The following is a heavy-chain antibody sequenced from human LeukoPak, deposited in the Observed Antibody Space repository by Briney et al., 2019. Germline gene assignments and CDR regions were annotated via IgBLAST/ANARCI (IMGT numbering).Heavy chain of an antibody. J-gene: IGHJ4*02. CDR2: IWYDGNYQ. CDR3: ARASKYREDFDY. Sequence: GGSLRLSCTASGFTFSNYGMHWVRQAPGKGLDWVAVIWYDGNYQYYGDSVKGRFAISRDTSKNTVYLQMNSLRAEDTAVYYCARASKYREDFDYWGQGTLVTVSS. CDR1: GFTFSNYG. D-gene: IGHD2-2*01. V-gene: IGHV3-33*01.